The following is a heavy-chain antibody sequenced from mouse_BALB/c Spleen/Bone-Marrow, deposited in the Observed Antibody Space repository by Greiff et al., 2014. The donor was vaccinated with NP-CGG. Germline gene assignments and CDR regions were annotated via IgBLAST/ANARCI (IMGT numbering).Heavy chain of an antibody. CDR1: GFNIKDTY. Sequence: VQLKESGAELVKPGASVKLSCTASGFNIKDTYMHWVKQRPEQGLEWIGRIDPANGNTKYDPKFQGKATITADTSSNTAYRQLSSLTPEDTAVYYCARYYYGYYFDYWGQGTTLTVSS. J-gene: IGHJ2*01. D-gene: IGHD1-1*01. CDR2: IDPANGNT. CDR3: ARYYYGYYFDY. V-gene: IGHV14-3*02.